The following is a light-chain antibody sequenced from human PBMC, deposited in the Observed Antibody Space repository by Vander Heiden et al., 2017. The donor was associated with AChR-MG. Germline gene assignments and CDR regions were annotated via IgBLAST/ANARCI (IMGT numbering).Light chain of an antibody. V-gene: IGLV1-44*01. CDR1: SSNIQSHT. CDR3: ATWDDSLNAWV. J-gene: IGLJ3*02. CDR2: ADI. Sequence: QSELTRPPSASGTLGQRVIISCSGDSSNIQSHTVNWYQQLPGMAPRLVIYADIFRPSGVPDRFSGSKSGTSAALAISGLQSEDEADYYCATWDDSLNAWVFGGGTKVTVL.